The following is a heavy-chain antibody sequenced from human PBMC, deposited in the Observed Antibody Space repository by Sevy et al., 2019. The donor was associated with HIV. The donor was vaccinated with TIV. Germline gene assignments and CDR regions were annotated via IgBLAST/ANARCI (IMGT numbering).Heavy chain of an antibody. CDR3: AGWSSASTLFDY. Sequence: GVSLRLSCAASGFTVSRNYMSWVRQAPGKGLEWVSVIYSDGKTFYADSVQDRFTISRDNSKNTLYLQMNSLRAEDTAVYYCAGWSSASTLFDYWGQGTLVTVSS. CDR2: IYSDGKT. V-gene: IGHV3-66*01. CDR1: GFTVSRNY. J-gene: IGHJ4*02. D-gene: IGHD6-19*01.